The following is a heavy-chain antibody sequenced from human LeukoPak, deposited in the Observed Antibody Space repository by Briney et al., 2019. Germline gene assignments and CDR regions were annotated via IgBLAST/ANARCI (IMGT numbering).Heavy chain of an antibody. J-gene: IGHJ4*02. Sequence: PGRSLRLSCAASGFTFSSYAMSWVRQAPGKGLEWVSAISGSGGSTYYADSVKGRFTISRDNSKNTLYLQMNSLRAEDTAVYYCAKTDRWLVIANFDYWGQGTLVTVSS. CDR1: GFTFSSYA. CDR3: AKTDRWLVIANFDY. D-gene: IGHD2-21*01. CDR2: ISGSGGST. V-gene: IGHV3-23*01.